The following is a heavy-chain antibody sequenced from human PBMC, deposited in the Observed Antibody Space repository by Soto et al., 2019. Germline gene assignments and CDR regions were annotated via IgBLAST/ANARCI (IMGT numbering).Heavy chain of an antibody. CDR2: ISAYNGNT. V-gene: IGHV1-18*01. Sequence: ASVKVSCNASGYTFTSYGISLVRQAPGQGLEWMGWISAYNGNTNYAQKLQGRVTMTTDTSTSTAYMELRSLRSDDTAVYYCARGRNGQQLVSPDFDYWGQGTLVTVSS. CDR3: ARGRNGQQLVSPDFDY. J-gene: IGHJ4*02. CDR1: GYTFTSYG. D-gene: IGHD6-13*01.